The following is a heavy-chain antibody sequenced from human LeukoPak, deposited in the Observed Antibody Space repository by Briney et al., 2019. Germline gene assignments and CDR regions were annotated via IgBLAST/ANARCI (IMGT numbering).Heavy chain of an antibody. CDR3: ARVGLSGWPNWFDP. CDR2: IYPSGST. CDR1: GGSISSYY. Sequence: PSGTLSLTCTVSGGSISSYYWSWIRQPAGKGLEWIGRIYPSGSTNYNPSLKSRVTMTVNTSKNQFSLKLSSVTAADTAVYYCARVGLSGWPNWFDPWGQGTLVTVSS. J-gene: IGHJ5*02. V-gene: IGHV4-4*07. D-gene: IGHD6-19*01.